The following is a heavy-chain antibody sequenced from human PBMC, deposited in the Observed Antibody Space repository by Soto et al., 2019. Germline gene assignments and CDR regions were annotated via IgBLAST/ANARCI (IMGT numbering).Heavy chain of an antibody. V-gene: IGHV4-39*01. J-gene: IGHJ4*02. D-gene: IGHD6-6*01. Sequence: PSETLSLPCTVSCGSISSSSYYWGWIRQPPGKGLEWIGSIYYSGSTHYNPSLKSRVTISVDTSKNQFSLKLSSVTAADTAVYYCARHFRGIAALDYWGQGTLVTVSS. CDR1: CGSISSSSYY. CDR3: ARHFRGIAALDY. CDR2: IYYSGST.